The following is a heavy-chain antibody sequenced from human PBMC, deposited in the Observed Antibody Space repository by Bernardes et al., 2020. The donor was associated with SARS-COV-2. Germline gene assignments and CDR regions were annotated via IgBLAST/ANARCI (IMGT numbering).Heavy chain of an antibody. CDR1: GFTFDDYG. D-gene: IGHD2-21*02. CDR3: ARVSDAIYYYYGMDV. Sequence: GGSLRLSCAASGFTFDDYGMSWVRQAPGKGLEWVSGINWNGGSTGYADSVKGRFTTSRDNAKNTLYLQMNSLRAEDTALYHCARVSDAIYYYYGMDVWGQGTTVTVSS. CDR2: INWNGGST. V-gene: IGHV3-20*01. J-gene: IGHJ6*02.